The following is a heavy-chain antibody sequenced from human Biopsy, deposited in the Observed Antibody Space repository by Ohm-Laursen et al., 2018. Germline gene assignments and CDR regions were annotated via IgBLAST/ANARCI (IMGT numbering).Heavy chain of an antibody. CDR3: GNEVYGRDY. CDR1: GATFSDYY. CDR2: INQSGET. J-gene: IGHJ4*02. V-gene: IGHV4-34*08. D-gene: IGHD4-17*01. Sequence: GALSLTCAVYGATFSDYYWSWIRQPPGKGLEWIGQINQSGETKYNPSLQSRVTISAEVSKNQFFLKLRSLTAADTAIYYCGNEVYGRDYWGQGARVTVSS.